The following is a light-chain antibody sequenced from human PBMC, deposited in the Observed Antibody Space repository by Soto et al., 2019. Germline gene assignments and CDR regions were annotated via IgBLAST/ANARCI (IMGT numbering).Light chain of an antibody. CDR3: QQYNNWPLT. V-gene: IGKV3-15*01. CDR2: GAS. CDR1: QSVSSN. Sequence: EIVMTQSPATLSVSPGERATLSCRASQSVSSNLAWYQQKPGQAPRLLIYGASTRATGIPARFSGSGSGTEIHVTISSLHSEDFAVYYCQQYNNWPLTFGGGTKVEIK. J-gene: IGKJ4*01.